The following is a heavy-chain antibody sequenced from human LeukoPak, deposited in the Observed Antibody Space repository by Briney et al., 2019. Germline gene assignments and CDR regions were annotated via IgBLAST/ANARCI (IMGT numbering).Heavy chain of an antibody. CDR3: ARDRLVVPHNWFDL. CDR1: GYTFTGYY. CDR2: INPNSGGT. Sequence: ASVKVSCKASGYTFTGYYMHWVRQAPGQGLEWMGWINPNSGGTNYAQKFQGSVTMTRDTSISTAYMELSRLRSDDTAVYYCARDRLVVPHNWFDLWGQGTLVTVSS. J-gene: IGHJ5*02. V-gene: IGHV1-2*02. D-gene: IGHD2-2*01.